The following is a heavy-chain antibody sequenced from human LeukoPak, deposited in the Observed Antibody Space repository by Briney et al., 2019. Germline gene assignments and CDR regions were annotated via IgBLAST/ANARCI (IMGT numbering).Heavy chain of an antibody. V-gene: IGHV1-18*01. CDR2: ISAYNGNT. D-gene: IGHD1-26*01. CDR1: GYTFTMYG. CDR3: AREGGEWELQEIDY. Sequence: ASVTVSFTASGYTFTMYGISWVRQAPGQGREWMGWISAYNGNTNYAQKLQGRATMTTDTPTTTAYMELRSLRSDDTAVYYCAREGGEWELQEIDYWGQGTLVTVSS. J-gene: IGHJ4*02.